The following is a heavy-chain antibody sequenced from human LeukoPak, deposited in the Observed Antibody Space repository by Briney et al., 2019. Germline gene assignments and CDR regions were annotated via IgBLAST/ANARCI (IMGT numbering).Heavy chain of an antibody. V-gene: IGHV1-46*01. D-gene: IGHD2-21*02. CDR3: ANMVVTASHFFDGFDM. CDR2: INPSGGST. J-gene: IGHJ3*02. Sequence: ASVKVSCKASGYTFTSYYMHWVRQAPGQGLEWMGIINPSGGSTSYAQKFQGRVTMTRDTSTSTVYMELSSLRSEDTAVYYCANMVVTASHFFDGFDMWGQGTMVTVSS. CDR1: GYTFTSYY.